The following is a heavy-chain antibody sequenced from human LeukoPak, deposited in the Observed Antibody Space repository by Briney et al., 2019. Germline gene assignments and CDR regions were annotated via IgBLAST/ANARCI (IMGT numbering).Heavy chain of an antibody. D-gene: IGHD3-10*01. CDR3: ARFLVRGVHYYYGMDV. V-gene: IGHV4-34*01. J-gene: IGHJ6*02. CDR1: GGSFSGYY. Sequence: SSETLSLTCAVYGGSFSGYYWSWIRQPPGKGLEWIGEINHSGSTNYNPSLKSRVNISVDTSKNQFSLKLSSVTAADTAVYYCARFLVRGVHYYYGMDVWGQGTTVTVSS. CDR2: INHSGST.